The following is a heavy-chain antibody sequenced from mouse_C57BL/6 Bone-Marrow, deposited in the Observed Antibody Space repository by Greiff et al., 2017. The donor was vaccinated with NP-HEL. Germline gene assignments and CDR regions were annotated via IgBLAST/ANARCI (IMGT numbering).Heavy chain of an antibody. D-gene: IGHD2-4*01. CDR1: GFTFSDYY. J-gene: IGHJ4*01. CDR3: AREGGLRRRTYAMDY. V-gene: IGHV5-16*01. Sequence: DVMLVESEGGLVQPGSSMKLSCTASGFTFSDYYMAWVRQVPEKGLEWVANINYDGSSTYYLDSLKSRFIISRDNAKNILYLQRRSLKSEDTATYYCAREGGLRRRTYAMDYWGQGTSVTVSS. CDR2: INYDGSST.